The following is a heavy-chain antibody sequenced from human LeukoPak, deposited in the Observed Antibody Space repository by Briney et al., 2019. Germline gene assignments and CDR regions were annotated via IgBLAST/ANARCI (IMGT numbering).Heavy chain of an antibody. V-gene: IGHV1-2*06. D-gene: IGHD6-25*01. CDR1: GYTFTGYY. J-gene: IGHJ4*02. CDR3: ARESGTN. CDR2: INPNSGGT. Sequence: ASVKVSCKASGYTFTGYYMHWVRQAPGQGLEWMGRINPNSGGTNYAQKFQGRVTMTRDTSTSTAYMELRSLTSDDTAVYFCARESGTNWGQGTLVTVSS.